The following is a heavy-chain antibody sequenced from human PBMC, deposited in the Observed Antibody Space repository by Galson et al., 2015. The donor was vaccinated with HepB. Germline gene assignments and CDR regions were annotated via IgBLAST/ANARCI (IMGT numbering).Heavy chain of an antibody. CDR2: INAGNGNT. J-gene: IGHJ5*02. Sequence: SVKVSCKASGYTFSSYAIHWVRQAPGQSLEWMGWINAGNGNTKYSQKFQDRVTITRDTSASTAFMEVTSLKSEDTAVYFCAKDTIGGIWFDPWGQGTLVTVSS. CDR1: GYTFSSYA. D-gene: IGHD3-16*01. CDR3: AKDTIGGIWFDP. V-gene: IGHV1-3*01.